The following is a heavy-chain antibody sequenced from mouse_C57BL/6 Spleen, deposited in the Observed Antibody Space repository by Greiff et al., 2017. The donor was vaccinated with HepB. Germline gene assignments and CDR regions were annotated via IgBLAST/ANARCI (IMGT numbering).Heavy chain of an antibody. D-gene: IGHD4-1*01. J-gene: IGHJ3*01. CDR2: ISYDGSN. V-gene: IGHV3-6*01. CDR3: ARDQGNWAWFAY. Sequence: EVKLMESGPGLVKPSQSLSLTCSVPGYSITSGYYWNWIRQFPGNKLEWMGYISYDGSNNYNPSLKNRISITRDTSKNQFFLKLNSVTTEDTATYYCARDQGNWAWFAYWGQGTLVTVSA. CDR1: GYSITSGYY.